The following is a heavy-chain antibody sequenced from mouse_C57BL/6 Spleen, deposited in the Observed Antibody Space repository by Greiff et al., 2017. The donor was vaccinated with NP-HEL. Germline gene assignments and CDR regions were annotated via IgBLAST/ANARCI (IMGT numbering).Heavy chain of an antibody. D-gene: IGHD3-1*01. CDR3: ARDRVSYYAMDY. Sequence: EVKLMESGPGLVKPSQSLSLTCSVTGYSITSGYYWNWIRQFPGNKLEWMGYISYDGSNNYNPSLKNRISITRDTSKNQFFLKLNSVTTEDTATYYCARDRVSYYAMDYWGQGTSVTVSS. J-gene: IGHJ4*01. CDR2: ISYDGSN. V-gene: IGHV3-6*01. CDR1: GYSITSGYY.